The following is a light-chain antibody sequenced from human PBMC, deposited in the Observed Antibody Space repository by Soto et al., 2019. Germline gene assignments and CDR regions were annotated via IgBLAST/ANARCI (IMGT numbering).Light chain of an antibody. CDR1: QSVRGNY. CDR3: QQYSASPRT. J-gene: IGKJ1*01. CDR2: EAS. V-gene: IGKV3-20*01. Sequence: FVLTQSPGTLSLSPGERATVSCRSSQSVRGNYIAWYQQKPGQAPRVLIFEASKRATGTPDRFSGSGSGTDFTLTISRLEPEDFAVYYCQQYSASPRTFGQGTKV.